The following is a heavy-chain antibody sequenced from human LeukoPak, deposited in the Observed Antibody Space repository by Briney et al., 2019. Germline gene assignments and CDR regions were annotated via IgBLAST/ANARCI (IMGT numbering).Heavy chain of an antibody. V-gene: IGHV3-48*03. J-gene: IGHJ6*04. D-gene: IGHD3-10*01. CDR2: ISSSGSTI. CDR1: GFTFSSYE. Sequence: PGGSLRLSCAASGFTFSSYEMNWVRQAPGKGLEWVSYISSSGSTIYYADSVKGRFTISRDNAKNSLYLQMNSLRAEDTAVYYCARITYYYGSGSFMDVWGKGTTVAISS. CDR3: ARITYYYGSGSFMDV.